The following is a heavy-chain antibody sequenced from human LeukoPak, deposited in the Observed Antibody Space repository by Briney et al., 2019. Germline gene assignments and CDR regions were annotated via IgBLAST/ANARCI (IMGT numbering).Heavy chain of an antibody. J-gene: IGHJ4*02. CDR2: IYYSGST. CDR1: GGSISSSSYY. D-gene: IGHD3-3*01. V-gene: IGHV4-39*07. CDR3: ARVHYDFWSGYYLGY. Sequence: SETLSLTCTVSGGSISSSSYYWGWIRQPPGKGLEWIGSIYYSGSTYYNPSLKSRVTISVDTSKNQFSLKLSSVTAADTAVYYCARVHYDFWSGYYLGYWGQGTLVTVSS.